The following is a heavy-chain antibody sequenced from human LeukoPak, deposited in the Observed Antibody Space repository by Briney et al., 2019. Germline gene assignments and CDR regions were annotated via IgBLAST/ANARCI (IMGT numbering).Heavy chain of an antibody. D-gene: IGHD2-15*01. CDR1: GYTFTGYY. CDR2: INPHSGGT. Sequence: ASVKVSCKASGYTFTGYYMHWVRQAPGQGLEWMGWINPHSGGTNYAQRLQGRVTMTRDTSISTAYMELSRLRSDDTAVYYCARDLFRGGVTYYYGMDVWGQGTTVTVSS. J-gene: IGHJ6*02. V-gene: IGHV1-2*02. CDR3: ARDLFRGGVTYYYGMDV.